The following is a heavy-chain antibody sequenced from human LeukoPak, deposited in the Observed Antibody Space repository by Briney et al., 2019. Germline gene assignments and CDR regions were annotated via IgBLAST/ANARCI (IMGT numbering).Heavy chain of an antibody. V-gene: IGHV3-43*01. CDR1: GFTFSSYT. CDR3: AKDISTSRYCGGDCYSPPGDY. D-gene: IGHD2-21*02. J-gene: IGHJ4*02. CDR2: ISWDGGST. Sequence: GGSLRLSCAASGFTFSSYTMHWVRQAPGKGLEWVSLISWDGGSTYYADSVKGRFTISRDNSKNSLYLQMNSLRTEDTALYYCAKDISTSRYCGGDCYSPPGDYWGQGTLVTVSS.